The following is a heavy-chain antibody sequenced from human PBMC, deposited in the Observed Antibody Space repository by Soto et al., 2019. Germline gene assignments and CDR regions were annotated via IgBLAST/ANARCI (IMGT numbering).Heavy chain of an antibody. V-gene: IGHV2-5*02. CDR3: AHIRIAAAGPGNSFDY. CDR1: GFSLSTSGVG. D-gene: IGHD6-13*01. Sequence: SCPTLVNPTQTLTLTCTFSGFSLSTSGVGVGRIRQPPGKALEWLALIYWDDDKRYSPSLKSELTTTKDTSKNQVVLTMTNMDPVDTATFYCAHIRIAAAGPGNSFDYWGQGTLVTVCS. J-gene: IGHJ4*02. CDR2: IYWDDDK.